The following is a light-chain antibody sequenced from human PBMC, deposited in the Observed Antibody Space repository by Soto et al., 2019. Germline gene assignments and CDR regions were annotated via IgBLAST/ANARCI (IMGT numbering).Light chain of an antibody. CDR3: QQYYTTPWT. Sequence: DVVMTQSPDSLAVSLGERATINCKSSQSVSFTSNNKNYLAWYQQKPGQPPKLLISWASTRESGVPDRFSGSGSETDFTLTISSLQAEDVAVYYCQQYYTTPWTFDQGTKVEIK. J-gene: IGKJ1*01. CDR1: QSVSFTSNNKNY. V-gene: IGKV4-1*01. CDR2: WAS.